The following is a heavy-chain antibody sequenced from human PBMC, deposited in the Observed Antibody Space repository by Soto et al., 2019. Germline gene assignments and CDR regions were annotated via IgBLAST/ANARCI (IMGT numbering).Heavy chain of an antibody. Sequence: GASVKVSCKASGCTFGSYAISWVRQAPGQGLEWMGGIIPIFGTANYAQKFQGRVTITADESTSTAYMELSSLRSEDTAVYYCQVPYYDFWSGRNDNWFEPWGQGTLVNVSS. CDR3: QVPYYDFWSGRNDNWFEP. CDR2: IIPIFGTA. CDR1: GCTFGSYA. V-gene: IGHV1-69*13. J-gene: IGHJ5*02. D-gene: IGHD3-3*01.